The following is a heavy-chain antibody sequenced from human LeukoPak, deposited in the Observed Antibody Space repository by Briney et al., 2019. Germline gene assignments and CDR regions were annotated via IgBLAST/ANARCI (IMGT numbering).Heavy chain of an antibody. CDR2: IIPIFGTA. Sequence: GSSVKVSCKASGGTFSSYAISWVRQAPGQGLEWMGGIIPIFGTANYAQKFQGRVTITADESTSTAYMELSSLRSEDTAVYYCATNLQNDCSSISCYVDYFDYWGQGTLVTVSS. CDR1: GGTFSSYA. V-gene: IGHV1-69*01. CDR3: ATNLQNDCSSISCYVDYFDY. J-gene: IGHJ4*02. D-gene: IGHD2-2*01.